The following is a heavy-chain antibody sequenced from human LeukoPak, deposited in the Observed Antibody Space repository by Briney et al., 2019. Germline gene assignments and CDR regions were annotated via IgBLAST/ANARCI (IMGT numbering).Heavy chain of an antibody. Sequence: GGSLRLSCAASGFTVSNNFMSWVRQAPGKGLEWVSVIYGGGSTYYADSVKGRFTISRGTSKNTLYLQMNSLRAEDTAVYYCAKEGRFYSSSWYYFDYWGQGTLVTVSS. CDR2: IYGGGST. V-gene: IGHV3-53*01. J-gene: IGHJ4*02. CDR1: GFTVSNNF. D-gene: IGHD6-13*01. CDR3: AKEGRFYSSSWYYFDY.